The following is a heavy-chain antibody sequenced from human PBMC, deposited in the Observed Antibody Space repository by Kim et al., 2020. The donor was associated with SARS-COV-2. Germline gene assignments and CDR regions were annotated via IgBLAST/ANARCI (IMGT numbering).Heavy chain of an antibody. Sequence: ASVKVSCKASGYTFTSYDINWVRQATGQGLEWMGWMNPNSGNTGYAQKFQGRVTMTRDTSISTAYMELSNLRSEDTAMYYCARGDRYCSSASCYNIWGQGTLVTVST. CDR1: GYTFTSYD. D-gene: IGHD2-2*02. CDR2: MNPNSGNT. J-gene: IGHJ1*01. CDR3: ARGDRYCSSASCYNI. V-gene: IGHV1-8*02.